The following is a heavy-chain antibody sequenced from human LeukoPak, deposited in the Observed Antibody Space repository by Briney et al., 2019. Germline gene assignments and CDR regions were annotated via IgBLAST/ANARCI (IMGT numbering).Heavy chain of an antibody. J-gene: IGHJ4*02. CDR3: AKSAVGATLGDY. V-gene: IGHV3-30*02. CDR1: GFTFSGYG. Sequence: GGSLRLSCAASGFTFSGYGMHWVRQAPGKGLEWVAFIRYDGSNKYYADSVKGRFTISRDNSRDTLYLQMISLRAEDTAVYYCAKSAVGATLGDYWGQGTPVTVSS. D-gene: IGHD1-26*01. CDR2: IRYDGSNK.